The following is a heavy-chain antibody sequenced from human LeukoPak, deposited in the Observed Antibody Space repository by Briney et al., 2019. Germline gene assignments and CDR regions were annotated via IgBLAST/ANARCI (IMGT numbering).Heavy chain of an antibody. J-gene: IGHJ4*02. Sequence: GGSLRLSCAASGFTFSNYAMSWVRQAPGKGLEWVSAISGSASSTYYADSVKGRFTISRDNAKNSLYLQMNSLRAEDTAVYYCARDFSDDSSGYYGELDYWGQGTLVTVSS. D-gene: IGHD3-22*01. CDR1: GFTFSNYA. CDR2: ISGSASST. V-gene: IGHV3-23*01. CDR3: ARDFSDDSSGYYGELDY.